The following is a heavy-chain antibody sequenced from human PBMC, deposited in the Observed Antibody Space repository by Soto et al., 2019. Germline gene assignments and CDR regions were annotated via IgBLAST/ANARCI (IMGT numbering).Heavy chain of an antibody. D-gene: IGHD2-8*01. J-gene: IGHJ4*02. CDR3: ARDHRVLGFDY. V-gene: IGHV3-33*01. Sequence: GGSLRLSCAASGFTFSSYGMHWVRQAPGKGLEWVAVIWYDGSNKYYADSVKGRFTISRDNSKNTLYLQMNSLRAEDTAVHYCARDHRVLGFDYWGQGTLVTVSS. CDR1: GFTFSSYG. CDR2: IWYDGSNK.